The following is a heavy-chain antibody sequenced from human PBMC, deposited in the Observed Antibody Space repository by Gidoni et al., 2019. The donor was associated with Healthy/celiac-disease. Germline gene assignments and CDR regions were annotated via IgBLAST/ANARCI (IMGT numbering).Heavy chain of an antibody. D-gene: IGHD4-17*01. CDR3: AKDDYGDYGGVSVDY. CDR1: GFTFSRYG. V-gene: IGHV3-30*18. J-gene: IGHJ4*02. CDR2: ISYDGSNK. Sequence: QVQLVESGGGVVQPGRSLRLSCAASGFTFSRYGMHWVRQAPGKGLEWVAVISYDGSNKYYADSVKGRFTISRDNSKNTLYLQMNSLRAEDTAVYYCAKDDYGDYGGVSVDYWGQGTLVTVSS.